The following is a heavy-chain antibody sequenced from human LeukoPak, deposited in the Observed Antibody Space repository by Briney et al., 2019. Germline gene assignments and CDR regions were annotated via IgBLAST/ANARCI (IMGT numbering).Heavy chain of an antibody. CDR3: ARVEGATTGPTRDNWGDVVGWARWDFDY. J-gene: IGHJ4*02. D-gene: IGHD1-26*01. Sequence: ASVKVSCKASGYTFTGYYMHWVRQAPGQGLEWMGWINPNSGGTNYAQKFQGRVTMTRDTSISTAYMELSRLRSDDTAVYYCARVEGATTGPTRDNWGDVVGWARWDFDYWGQGTLVTVSS. CDR1: GYTFTGYY. V-gene: IGHV1-2*02. CDR2: INPNSGGT.